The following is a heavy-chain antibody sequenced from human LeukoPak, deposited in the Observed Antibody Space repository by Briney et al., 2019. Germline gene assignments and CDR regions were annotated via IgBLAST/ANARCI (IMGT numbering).Heavy chain of an antibody. CDR1: GFTVSSNY. D-gene: IGHD3-22*01. CDR2: IYSGGAT. J-gene: IGHJ4*02. V-gene: IGHV3-53*05. CDR3: AKVLPVYYDSSGYTRD. Sequence: GGSLRLSCAASGFTVSSNYMSWVRQAPGKGLEWVSVIYSGGATYYADSVKGRFTISRDNSKNTLYLQMNSLRAEDTAVYYCAKVLPVYYDSSGYTRDWGQGTLVTVSS.